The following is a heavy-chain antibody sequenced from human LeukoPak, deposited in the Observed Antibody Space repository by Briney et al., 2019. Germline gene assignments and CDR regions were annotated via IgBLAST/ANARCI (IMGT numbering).Heavy chain of an antibody. CDR3: AREDRYCSGGSCYGDDYYYYGMDV. Sequence: GGSLRLSCAASGFTFSSYAMSWVRQAPGKGLEWVANIKQDGSEKYYVDSVKGRFTISRDNAKNSLYLQMNSLRAEDTAVYYCAREDRYCSGGSCYGDDYYYYGMDVWGQGTTVTVSS. CDR2: IKQDGSEK. V-gene: IGHV3-7*01. D-gene: IGHD2-15*01. CDR1: GFTFSSYA. J-gene: IGHJ6*02.